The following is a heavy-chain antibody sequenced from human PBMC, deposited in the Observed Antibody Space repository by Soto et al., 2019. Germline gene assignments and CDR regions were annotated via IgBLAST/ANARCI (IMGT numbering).Heavy chain of an antibody. V-gene: IGHV1-69*13. D-gene: IGHD5-18*01. Sequence: SVKVSCKASGGTFSNYAISWGRQAPGQGLEWMGGIIPIFGTANYAQKFQGRVTITADESTSTAYMELSSLRSEDTAVYYCAGGYSYGPFDYWGQGTLVTVSS. CDR1: GGTFSNYA. J-gene: IGHJ4*02. CDR3: AGGYSYGPFDY. CDR2: IIPIFGTA.